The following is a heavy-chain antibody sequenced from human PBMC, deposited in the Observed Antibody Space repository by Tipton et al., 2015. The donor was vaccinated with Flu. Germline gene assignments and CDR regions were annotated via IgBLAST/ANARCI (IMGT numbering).Heavy chain of an antibody. CDR1: GHTFSNYG. J-gene: IGHJ4*02. V-gene: IGHV1-18*04. CDR2: ISAYNGNT. CDR3: ARDFRSGTYYLDY. Sequence: QMQLVQSGGEVKRPGASVKVSCKTSGHTFSNYGISWVRQAPGQGLEWMGWISAYNGNTNYAQKVQDRLTLTTDTDTGTAYMELRSLRFDDTAVYYCARDFRSGTYYLDYWGQGTLVTVSS. D-gene: IGHD1-26*01.